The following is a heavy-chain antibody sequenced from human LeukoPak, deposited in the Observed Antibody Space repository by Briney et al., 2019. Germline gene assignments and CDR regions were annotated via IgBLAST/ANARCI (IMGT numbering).Heavy chain of an antibody. Sequence: PGGSLRLSCAASGFIVSNNFMSWVRQAPGKGLEWVSVIYTGGSTYYADSVRGRFTISRDNSKNTLYLQMNSLRAEDTAVYYCARGSTVTSYYYYGMDVWGQGTTVTVSS. V-gene: IGHV3-53*01. D-gene: IGHD4-17*01. CDR3: ARGSTVTSYYYYGMDV. J-gene: IGHJ6*02. CDR2: IYTGGST. CDR1: GFIVSNNF.